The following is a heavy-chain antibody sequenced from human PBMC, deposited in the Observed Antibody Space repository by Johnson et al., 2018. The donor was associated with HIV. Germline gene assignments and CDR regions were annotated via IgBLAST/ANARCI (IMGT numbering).Heavy chain of an antibody. D-gene: IGHD1/OR15-1a*01. CDR2: ISRSGGTT. CDR1: GFTISSNY. J-gene: IGHJ3*02. Sequence: QVQLVESGGGVVQPGRSLRLSCAASGFTISSNYISWVRLAPGKGLAGVSYISRSGGTTHNADSVKGRLAISRNNADNSLYLQMNSLRAEDTALYYCARVRRGAVSLMGPVRRNNPFDIWGQGTTVIVSS. V-gene: IGHV3-11*04. CDR3: ARVRRGAVSLMGPVRRNNPFDI.